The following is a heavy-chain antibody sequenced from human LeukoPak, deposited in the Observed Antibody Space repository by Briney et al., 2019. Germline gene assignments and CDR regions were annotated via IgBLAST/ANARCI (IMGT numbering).Heavy chain of an antibody. J-gene: IGHJ4*02. CDR3: ALVEKIRGAIDY. D-gene: IGHD3-10*01. V-gene: IGHV4-31*03. Sequence: SQTLSLTCTVSGASISSGAYYWSWIRQHPGKGLEWIGYISYSGSTFYNPSLKSRLIISVDTSKNQFSLKLSSATAADTAVYYCALVEKIRGAIDYWGQGTLVTVSS. CDR1: GASISSGAYY. CDR2: ISYSGST.